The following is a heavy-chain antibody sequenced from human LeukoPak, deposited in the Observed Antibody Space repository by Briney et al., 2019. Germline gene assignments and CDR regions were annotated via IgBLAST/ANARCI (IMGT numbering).Heavy chain of an antibody. J-gene: IGHJ5*02. Sequence: GGSLRLSWQPLDSPFWMSWVRQAPGKGLEWVANIKQDGSEKYYVDSVKGRFTISRDNAKNSLYLQMNSLRAEDTAVYYCARDDCSSISCYHNWFDPWGQGTLVTVSS. V-gene: IGHV3-7*01. CDR3: ARDDCSSISCYHNWFDP. D-gene: IGHD2-2*01. CDR2: IKQDGSEK. CDR1: DSPFW.